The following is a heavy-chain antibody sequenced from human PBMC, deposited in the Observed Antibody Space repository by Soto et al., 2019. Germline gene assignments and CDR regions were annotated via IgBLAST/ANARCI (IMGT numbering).Heavy chain of an antibody. Sequence: EVQLVESGGGLVKPGDSLRLSCAASGFTFSSYTMNWVCQAPGKGLEWVSPISSSGSYINYADSMKGRFTISRDNAKNSLYVQMNSLRAEDTAVYYCASGDLGGGAYWGQGTLVTVSS. D-gene: IGHD2-21*01. CDR1: GFTFSSYT. J-gene: IGHJ4*02. V-gene: IGHV3-21*01. CDR2: ISSSGSYI. CDR3: ASGDLGGGAY.